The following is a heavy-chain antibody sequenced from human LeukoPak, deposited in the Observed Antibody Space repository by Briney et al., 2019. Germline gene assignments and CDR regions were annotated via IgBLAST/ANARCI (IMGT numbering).Heavy chain of an antibody. CDR2: INSSCSTI. V-gene: IGHV3-11*01. D-gene: IGHD1-26*01. Sequence: PGGPLRLSCAASGFTFSDYYVSWIREAPGKGREGVSYINSSCSTIYYADSVKGRFTISRDNAKNSVYLQMNSLRAEDTAVYYCARPRSGSYFDYYYYMDVWGKGTTVTVSS. CDR1: GFTFSDYY. J-gene: IGHJ6*03. CDR3: ARPRSGSYFDYYYYMDV.